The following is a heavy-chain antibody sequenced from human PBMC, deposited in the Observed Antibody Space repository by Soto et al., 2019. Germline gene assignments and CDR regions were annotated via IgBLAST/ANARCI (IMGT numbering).Heavy chain of an antibody. D-gene: IGHD2-2*01. CDR1: GYSFTSYW. CDR2: IDPSDSYT. V-gene: IGHV5-10-1*01. J-gene: IGHJ5*02. Sequence: GESLKISCKGSGYSFTSYWISWVRQMPGKGLEWMGRIDPSDSYTNYSPSFQGHVTISADKSISTAYLQWSSLKASDTAMYYCARQDIVVVPAAQAFDPWGQGTLVTVSS. CDR3: ARQDIVVVPAAQAFDP.